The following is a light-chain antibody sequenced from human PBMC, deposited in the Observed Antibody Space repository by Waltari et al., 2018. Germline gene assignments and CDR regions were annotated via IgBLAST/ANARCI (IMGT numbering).Light chain of an antibody. CDR2: SNN. J-gene: IGLJ2*01. V-gene: IGLV1-44*01. CDR3: AAWDDSLNGPV. CDR1: SSNIGSNT. Sequence: QAVLTQPPSASGTPGQRVTISCSGSSSNIGSNTVNWYQQLPGTAPKLLIYSNNQRPSGVPDRLSGSKSGTSASLAISVLQSEDEADDYCAAWDDSLNGPVFGGGTKLTVL.